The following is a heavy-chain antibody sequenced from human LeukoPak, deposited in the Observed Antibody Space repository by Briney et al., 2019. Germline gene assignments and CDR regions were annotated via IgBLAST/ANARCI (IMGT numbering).Heavy chain of an antibody. D-gene: IGHD6-13*01. CDR3: VRGPNPMYSSSWYFDY. V-gene: IGHV4-4*07. CDR2: IYTSGST. CDR1: GGSISSYY. J-gene: IGHJ4*02. Sequence: PSETLSLTCTVSGGSISSYYWSWIRQPPGKGLEWIGRIYTSGSTNYNPSLKSRVTMSVDTSKNQFSLKLSSVTAADTAVYYCVRGPNPMYSSSWYFDYGGQGTLVTVSS.